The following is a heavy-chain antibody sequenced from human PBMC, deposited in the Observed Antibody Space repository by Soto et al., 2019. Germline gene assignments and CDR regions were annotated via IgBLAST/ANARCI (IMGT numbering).Heavy chain of an antibody. J-gene: IGHJ4*02. CDR1: GFTFSSYA. D-gene: IGHD2-2*01. CDR2: ISGSGGST. CDR3: AVLTIVVVPAAPPRQFDY. Sequence: VHLVESGGGVVQPGRSLRLSCAASGFTFSSYAMSWVRQAPGKGLEWVSAISGSGGSTYYADSVKGRFTISRDNSKNTLYLQMNSLRAEDTAVYYCAVLTIVVVPAAPPRQFDYWGQGTLVTVSS. V-gene: IGHV3-23*04.